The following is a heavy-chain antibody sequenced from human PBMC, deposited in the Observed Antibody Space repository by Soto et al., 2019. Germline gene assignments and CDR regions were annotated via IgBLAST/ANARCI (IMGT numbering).Heavy chain of an antibody. Sequence: QVQLVESGGGVVQPGRSLRLSCAASGFTFSSYAMHWVRQAPGKGLEWVAVISYDGSNKYYADSVKGRFTISRDNSKNTLYLQMNSLRAEDTAVYYWARELVVVPAAIASEGYYGMDVWGQGTTVTVSS. V-gene: IGHV3-30-3*01. CDR2: ISYDGSNK. CDR3: ARELVVVPAAIASEGYYGMDV. CDR1: GFTFSSYA. D-gene: IGHD2-2*01. J-gene: IGHJ6*02.